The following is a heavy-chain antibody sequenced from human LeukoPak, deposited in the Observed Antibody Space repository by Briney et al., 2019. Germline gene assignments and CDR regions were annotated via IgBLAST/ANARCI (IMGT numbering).Heavy chain of an antibody. Sequence: PSQTLSLTCAVSGGSISSGGYSWSWIRQPPGKGLEWIGYIYHSGSTYYNPSLKSRVTISVDTSKNQFSLKLSSVTAADTAVYYCARVTRTRYCSSTSCYTYNWFDPWGQGTLVTVSS. D-gene: IGHD2-2*02. V-gene: IGHV4-30-2*05. J-gene: IGHJ5*02. CDR2: IYHSGST. CDR1: GGSISSGGYS. CDR3: ARVTRTRYCSSTSCYTYNWFDP.